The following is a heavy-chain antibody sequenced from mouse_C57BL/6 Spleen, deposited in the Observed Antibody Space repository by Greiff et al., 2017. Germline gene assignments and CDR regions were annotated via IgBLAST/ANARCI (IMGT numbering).Heavy chain of an antibody. CDR1: GYTFTSYW. CDR2: IHPNSGST. V-gene: IGHV1-64*01. Sequence: QVQLQQPGAELVKPGASVKLSCKASGYTFTSYWMHWVKQRPGQGLEWIGMIHPNSGSTNYNEKFKSKATLTVDKSSSTAYMQLSSLTSEDSAVYYCATDYGSSYVGELAYFDYWGQGTTLTVSS. D-gene: IGHD1-1*01. CDR3: ATDYGSSYVGELAYFDY. J-gene: IGHJ2*01.